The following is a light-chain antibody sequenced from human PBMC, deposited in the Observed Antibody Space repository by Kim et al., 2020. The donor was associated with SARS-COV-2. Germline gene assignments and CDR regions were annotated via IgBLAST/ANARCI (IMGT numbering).Light chain of an antibody. Sequence: IVLTQSPGTLSLSPGERASLSCRASQTVNSDYLAWYQKKPGQAPRLLIYDASNRATGIPDRFTGSGSGTDFTLAISRLEPEDSAMYYCQQYDRSPLTFGGGTKVDI. CDR1: QTVNSDY. CDR2: DAS. V-gene: IGKV3-20*01. J-gene: IGKJ4*01. CDR3: QQYDRSPLT.